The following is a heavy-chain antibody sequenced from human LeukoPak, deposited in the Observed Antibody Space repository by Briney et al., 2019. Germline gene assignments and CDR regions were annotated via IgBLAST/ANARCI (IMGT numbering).Heavy chain of an antibody. CDR2: IYYSGST. V-gene: IGHV4-59*01. CDR1: GGSISSYY. J-gene: IGHJ3*02. D-gene: IGHD4-17*01. CDR3: AGYGDSDAFDI. Sequence: SETLSLTCTVSGGSISSYYWSWIRQPPGKGLEWIGYIYYSGSTNYNPSLKSRVTISVDTSKNQFSLKLSSVTAADTAVYYCAGYGDSDAFDIWGQGTMVTVSS.